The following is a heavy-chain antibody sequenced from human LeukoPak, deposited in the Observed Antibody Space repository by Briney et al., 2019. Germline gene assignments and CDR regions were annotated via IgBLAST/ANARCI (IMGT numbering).Heavy chain of an antibody. CDR2: IYYSGST. D-gene: IGHD1-1*01. CDR1: GGSISSYY. V-gene: IGHV4-59*12. CDR3: ARVQLERRGWFDP. J-gene: IGHJ5*02. Sequence: SETLSLTCTVSGGSISSYYWSWIRQPPGKGLEWIGYIYYSGSTNYNPSLKSRVTMSVDTSKNQFSLKLSSVTAADTAVYYCARVQLERRGWFDPWGQGTLVTVSS.